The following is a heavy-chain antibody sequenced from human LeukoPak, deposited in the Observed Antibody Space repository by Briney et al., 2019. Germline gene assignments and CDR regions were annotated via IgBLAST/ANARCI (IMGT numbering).Heavy chain of an antibody. V-gene: IGHV1-69*13. CDR1: GYTFTSYG. Sequence: ASVKVSCKASGYTFTSYGISWVRQAPGQGLEWMGGIIPIFGTANYAQKFQGRVTITADESTSTAYMELSSLRSEDTAVYYCARTYGDYYYYGMDVWGQGTTVTVSS. D-gene: IGHD4-17*01. CDR3: ARTYGDYYYYGMDV. J-gene: IGHJ6*02. CDR2: IIPIFGTA.